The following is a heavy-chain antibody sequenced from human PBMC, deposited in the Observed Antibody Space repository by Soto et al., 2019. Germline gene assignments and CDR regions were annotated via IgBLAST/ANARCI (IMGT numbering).Heavy chain of an antibody. CDR2: ISYDGSNK. CDR1: GFTFSSYG. V-gene: IGHV3-30*18. Sequence: GGSLRLSCAASGFTFSSYGMHWVRQAPGKGLEWVAVISYDGSNKYYADSVKGRFTISRDNSKNTLYLQMNSLRAEDTAVYYCAKDRAVAADGEGYWGQGTLVTVSS. D-gene: IGHD6-19*01. J-gene: IGHJ4*02. CDR3: AKDRAVAADGEGY.